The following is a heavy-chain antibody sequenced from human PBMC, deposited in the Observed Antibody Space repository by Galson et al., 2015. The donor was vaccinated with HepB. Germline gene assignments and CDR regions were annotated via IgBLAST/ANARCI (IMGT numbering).Heavy chain of an antibody. CDR1: GFTFSSYA. CDR2: ISSNGGST. CDR3: AKDLPAKRGPFDY. D-gene: IGHD2-15*01. Sequence: SLRLSCAASGFTFSSYAMHWVRQAPGKGLEYVSAISSNGGSTYYADSVKGRFTISRDNSKNTLYLQMSSLRAEDTAVYYCAKDLPAKRGPFDYWGQGTLVTVSS. V-gene: IGHV3-64D*06. J-gene: IGHJ4*02.